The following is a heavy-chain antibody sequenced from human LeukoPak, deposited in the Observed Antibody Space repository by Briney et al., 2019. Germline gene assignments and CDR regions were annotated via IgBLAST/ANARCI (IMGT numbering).Heavy chain of an antibody. D-gene: IGHD6-19*01. Sequence: GGSLRLSCEGSGFSFNGYAMSWVRQAPGKGLEWVAVAGGSDDNTHYADSVKGRFSISRDTSENRLFLQMNSLRPDDSALYYCTKDLMTGFSSGWYLAYWGQGTLVTVSS. CDR3: TKDLMTGFSSGWYLAY. V-gene: IGHV3-23*01. CDR1: GFSFNGYA. J-gene: IGHJ4*02. CDR2: AGGSDDNT.